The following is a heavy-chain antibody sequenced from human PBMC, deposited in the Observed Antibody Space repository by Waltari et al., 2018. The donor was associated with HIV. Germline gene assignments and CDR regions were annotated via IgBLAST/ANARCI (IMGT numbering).Heavy chain of an antibody. CDR1: GYTFTSYG. D-gene: IGHD3-3*01. CDR3: AREHGFWSGYYMDFDY. Sequence: QVQLVQSGAEVKNPGAPVKVSCKASGYTFTSYGISWVRPDPGQGLEWMGWISAYNGNTNYAQKLQGRVTMTTDTSTSTAYMELRSLRSDDTAVYYCAREHGFWSGYYMDFDYWGQGTLVTVSS. CDR2: ISAYNGNT. V-gene: IGHV1-18*01. J-gene: IGHJ4*02.